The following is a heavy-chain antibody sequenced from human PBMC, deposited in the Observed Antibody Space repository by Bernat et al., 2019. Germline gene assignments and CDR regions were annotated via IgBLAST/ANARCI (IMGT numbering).Heavy chain of an antibody. J-gene: IGHJ4*02. V-gene: IGHV3-64*01. CDR2: ITSNGDFI. CDR3: ARLPTVTTVTTDY. Sequence: EVQLVESGGGLVQPGGSLRLSCAASGLTFSSYTMHWVRQAPGKGLEYVSGITSNGDFINYANSVKGRFTISRDNSKNTLYLQMGSLRAEDMAVYYCARLPTVTTVTTDYWGQGTLVTVSS. D-gene: IGHD4-17*01. CDR1: GLTFSSYT.